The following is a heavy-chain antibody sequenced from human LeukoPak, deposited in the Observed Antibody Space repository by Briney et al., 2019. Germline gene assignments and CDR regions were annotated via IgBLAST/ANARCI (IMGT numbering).Heavy chain of an antibody. Sequence: SETLSLTCTVSGYSISSGYYWGWIRQPPGKGLEWIGSIYHSGSTYYNPSLKSRVTISVDTSKNQFSLKLSSVTAADTAVYYCAREDIVAVPAAPGLSGNWFDPWGQGTLVTVSS. CDR2: IYHSGST. D-gene: IGHD2-2*01. J-gene: IGHJ5*02. V-gene: IGHV4-38-2*02. CDR1: GYSISSGYY. CDR3: AREDIVAVPAAPGLSGNWFDP.